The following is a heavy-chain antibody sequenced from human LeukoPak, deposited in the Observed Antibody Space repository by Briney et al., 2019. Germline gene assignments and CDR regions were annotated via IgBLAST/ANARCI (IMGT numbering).Heavy chain of an antibody. J-gene: IGHJ4*02. Sequence: GGSLRLSCAASGFTFSSYGMHGVRQAPGKGLEWVAVISYDGSNKYYADSVKGRFTISRDNSKNTLYLQMNSLRAEDTAVYYCAKANTVTKRYFDYWGQGTLVTVSS. CDR1: GFTFSSYG. D-gene: IGHD4-17*01. CDR3: AKANTVTKRYFDY. CDR2: ISYDGSNK. V-gene: IGHV3-30*18.